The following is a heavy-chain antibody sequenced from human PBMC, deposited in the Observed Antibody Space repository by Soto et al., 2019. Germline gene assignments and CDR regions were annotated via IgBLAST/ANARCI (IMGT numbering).Heavy chain of an antibody. CDR3: AKAMFLRFGPTSMDV. D-gene: IGHD3-10*01. CDR2: ISGSGGST. V-gene: IGHV3-23*01. J-gene: IGHJ6*02. Sequence: LRLSCAASGFTFSSYAMSWVRQAPGKGLEWVSAISGSGGSTYYADSVKGRFTISRDNSKNTLYLQMNSLRAEDTAVYYCAKAMFLRFGPTSMDVWGQGTTVTVSS. CDR1: GFTFSSYA.